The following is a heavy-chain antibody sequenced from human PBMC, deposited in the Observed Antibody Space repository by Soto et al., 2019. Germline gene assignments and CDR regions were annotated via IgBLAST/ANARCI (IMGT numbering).Heavy chain of an antibody. D-gene: IGHD2-15*01. Sequence: SETLSLTFTVSGGSVSSGSYYWSWIRQPPGKGLEWIGYIYYSGSTNYNPSLKSRVTISVDTSKNQFSLKLSSVNAADTAVYYCARAVRRYSWFDPWGQGTLVTVSS. V-gene: IGHV4-61*01. CDR3: ARAVRRYSWFDP. CDR1: GGSVSSGSYY. J-gene: IGHJ5*02. CDR2: IYYSGST.